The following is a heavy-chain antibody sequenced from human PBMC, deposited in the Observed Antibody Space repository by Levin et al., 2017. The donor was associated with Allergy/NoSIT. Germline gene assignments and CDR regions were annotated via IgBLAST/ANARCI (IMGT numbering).Heavy chain of an antibody. V-gene: IGHV7-4-1*02. D-gene: IGHD3-3*01. CDR3: ARAGYDFWSGYPYYFDY. CDR1: GYTFTNYA. Sequence: GESLKISCKASGYTFTNYAMNWVRQAPGQGLEWMGWINTNTGNPTYAQGFTGRFVFSLDTSVSTAYLQISSLKAEDTAVYYCARAGYDFWSGYPYYFDYWGQGTLVTVSS. CDR2: INTNTGNP. J-gene: IGHJ4*02.